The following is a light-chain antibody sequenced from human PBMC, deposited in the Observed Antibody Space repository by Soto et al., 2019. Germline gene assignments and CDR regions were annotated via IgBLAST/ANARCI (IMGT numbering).Light chain of an antibody. V-gene: IGKV1-33*01. CDR1: QDIKNY. CDR2: LTS. J-gene: IGKJ4*01. Sequence: DIQMTQSPSSLSASVGDRVTITCQASQDIKNYLNWYQQKPGKAPKLLMYLTSTLETGVPSRFSGGGSGTHFTFTISNLQAEDIATYYCQQFDDLPRTFGGGTKVDIK. CDR3: QQFDDLPRT.